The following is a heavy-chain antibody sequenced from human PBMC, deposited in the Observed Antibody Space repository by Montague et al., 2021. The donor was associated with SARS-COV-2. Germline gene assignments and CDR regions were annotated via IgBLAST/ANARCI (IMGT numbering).Heavy chain of an antibody. V-gene: IGHV3-74*03. CDR3: ARDKGAATPFDP. D-gene: IGHD4/OR15-4a*01. CDR1: GFPFSNHW. J-gene: IGHJ5*02. CDR2: ITTDATNT. Sequence: YRRLSCAASGFPFSNHWMHWVRQPPGKGLVWVSRITTDATNTAYADSVKGRFTVSRDNAKNTLYLQMNSLRVEDTAVYYCARDKGAATPFDPWGQGTLVTVSS.